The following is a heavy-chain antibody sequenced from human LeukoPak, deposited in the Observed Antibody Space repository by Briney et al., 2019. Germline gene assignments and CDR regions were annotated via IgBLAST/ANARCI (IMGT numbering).Heavy chain of an antibody. D-gene: IGHD6-19*01. V-gene: IGHV3-30*18. J-gene: IGHJ5*02. Sequence: GGSLRLSCAASGFTFSSYGMHWVRQAPGKGLEWVAVISYDGSNKYYADSVKGRFTIPRDNSKNTLYLQMNSLRAEDTAVYYCAKLSAVAGMGFDPWGQGTLVTVSS. CDR1: GFTFSSYG. CDR2: ISYDGSNK. CDR3: AKLSAVAGMGFDP.